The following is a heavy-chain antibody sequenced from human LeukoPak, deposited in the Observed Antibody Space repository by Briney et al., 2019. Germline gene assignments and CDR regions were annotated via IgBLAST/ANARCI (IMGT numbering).Heavy chain of an antibody. CDR3: AKDRSCTNDICHGDFDY. D-gene: IGHD2-8*01. CDR2: IHPSGGNT. CDR1: GYTFTSNY. Sequence: ASVKVSCKASGYTFTSNYMHWVRQAPGQGLEWMGIIHPSGGNTNYAQKFQGRVAMTRDTSTSTVYMELSSLRSEDTAIYYCAKDRSCTNDICHGDFDYWGQGTLVTVSS. J-gene: IGHJ4*02. V-gene: IGHV1-46*01.